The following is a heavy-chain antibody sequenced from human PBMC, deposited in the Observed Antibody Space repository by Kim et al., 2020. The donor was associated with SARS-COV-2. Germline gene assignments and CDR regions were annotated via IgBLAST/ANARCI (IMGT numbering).Heavy chain of an antibody. V-gene: IGHV4-39*07. Sequence: STYYNPSLKSRVTISVDTSKNQFSLKLSSVTTADTAVYYCARGGGYLADYWGQGTLVTVSS. CDR2: ST. J-gene: IGHJ4*02. D-gene: IGHD5-12*01. CDR3: ARGGGYLADY.